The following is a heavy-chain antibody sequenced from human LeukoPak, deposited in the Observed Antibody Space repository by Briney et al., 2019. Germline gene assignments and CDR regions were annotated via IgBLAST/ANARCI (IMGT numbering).Heavy chain of an antibody. D-gene: IGHD4-11*01. J-gene: IGHJ4*02. Sequence: GGSLSLSCAASGFTFSSFSMNWVRQAPGKGLEWVSYISSTSSTIYYADSVKGRFTISRDNAKNSLYLQMNSLRAEDTAVYYCARAHPGDYSDFQFDYWGQGTLVTVSP. CDR3: ARAHPGDYSDFQFDY. CDR1: GFTFSSFS. CDR2: ISSTSSTI. V-gene: IGHV3-48*01.